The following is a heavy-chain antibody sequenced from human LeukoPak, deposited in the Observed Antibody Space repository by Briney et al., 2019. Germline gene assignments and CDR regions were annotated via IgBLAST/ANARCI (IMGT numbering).Heavy chain of an antibody. CDR1: GFTFSSYE. D-gene: IGHD1-26*01. V-gene: IGHV3-48*03. CDR2: ISSSGSTI. Sequence: GGSLRLSCTASGFTFSSYEINWVRQAQGQGLEWVSYISSSGSTIYYADSVKGRFTISRDNAKNSLYLQMNSLRAEDTAVYYCAREASGSYDYWGQGTLVTVSS. J-gene: IGHJ4*02. CDR3: AREASGSYDY.